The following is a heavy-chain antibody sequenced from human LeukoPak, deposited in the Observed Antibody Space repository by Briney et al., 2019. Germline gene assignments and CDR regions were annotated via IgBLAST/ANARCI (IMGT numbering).Heavy chain of an antibody. V-gene: IGHV3-30*18. CDR1: GFSFADYG. D-gene: IGHD3-9*01. CDR3: AKGLLWSDSPTGYSPSH. CDR2: ISYDGTYK. Sequence: PGRSLRLSCAASGFSFADYGLHWVRQSQGKGLRWVTLISYDGTYKYYADSVKGRFTISRDNVKNTLYLQMNSLRAEDAAVYFCAKGLLWSDSPTGYSPSHWGRGTQVLVSS. J-gene: IGHJ4*02.